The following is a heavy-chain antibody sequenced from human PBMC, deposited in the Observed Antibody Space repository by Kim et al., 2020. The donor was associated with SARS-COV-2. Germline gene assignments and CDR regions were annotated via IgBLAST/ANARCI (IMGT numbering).Heavy chain of an antibody. J-gene: IGHJ6*02. CDR3: AGGEYDILTGYFDYYGMDV. CDR2: ISYDGSNK. CDR1: EFTFSNYA. D-gene: IGHD3-9*01. V-gene: IGHV3-30*04. Sequence: GGSLRLSCAASEFTFSNYAMHWVRQAPGKGLEWVAVISYDGSNKYYADSVKGRFTISRDNSKNTLYLQMNSLRAEDTAVYYCAGGEYDILTGYFDYYGMDVWGQGTTVTVSS.